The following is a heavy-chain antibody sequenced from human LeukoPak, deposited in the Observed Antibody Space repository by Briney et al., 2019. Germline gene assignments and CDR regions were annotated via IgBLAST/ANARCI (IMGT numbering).Heavy chain of an antibody. CDR3: ARAPTSSGWLYFDY. Sequence: SETLSLACTVSGGSISSYYWSWIRQPPGKGLEWIGYIYYSGSTNYNPSLKSRVTISVDTSKKQFSLKLSSVTAADTAVYYCARAPTSSGWLYFDYWGQGTLVTVSS. CDR2: IYYSGST. D-gene: IGHD6-19*01. CDR1: GGSISSYY. J-gene: IGHJ4*02. V-gene: IGHV4-59*01.